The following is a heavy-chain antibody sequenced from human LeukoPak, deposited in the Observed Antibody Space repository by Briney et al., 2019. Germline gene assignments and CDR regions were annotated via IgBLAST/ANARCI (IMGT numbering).Heavy chain of an antibody. V-gene: IGHV4-59*01. Sequence: SETLSFTCTVSGGSISNYHWSWIRQSPGKGLEWIGNVFYSGSTKYNPSLKSRVIISIDTSKNQFSLNLRSVTAADTAIYYCARERIAVAGSGHGLDVWGQGTTATVFS. D-gene: IGHD6-19*01. CDR3: ARERIAVAGSGHGLDV. J-gene: IGHJ6*02. CDR2: VFYSGST. CDR1: GGSISNYH.